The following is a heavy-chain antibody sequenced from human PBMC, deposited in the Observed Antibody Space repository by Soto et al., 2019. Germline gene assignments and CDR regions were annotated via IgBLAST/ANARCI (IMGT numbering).Heavy chain of an antibody. CDR1: GGSFSGYY. CDR2: INHSGST. Sequence: PSETLSLTCAVYGGSFSGYYWSCIRQPPGKGLEWIGEINHSGSTNYNPSLKSRVTISVDTSKNQFSLKLSSVTAADKAVYSCERGRQTDYWGQGTLVTVSS. CDR3: ERGRQTDY. J-gene: IGHJ4*02. V-gene: IGHV4-34*01.